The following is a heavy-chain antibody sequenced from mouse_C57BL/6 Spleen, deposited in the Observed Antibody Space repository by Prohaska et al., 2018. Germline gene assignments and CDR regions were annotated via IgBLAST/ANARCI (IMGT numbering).Heavy chain of an antibody. CDR2: INPNNGGT. Sequence: SCKASGYTFTDSYMNSVKQSHGKTLEWIGDINPNNGGTSYNQKFKGKATVTVDKSSSTAYMELRSLTSEDSAVYYCARSYGGGYVDYWGQGTTLTVSS. J-gene: IGHJ2*01. V-gene: IGHV1-26*01. CDR3: ARSYGGGYVDY. D-gene: IGHD1-1*02. CDR1: GYTFTDSY.